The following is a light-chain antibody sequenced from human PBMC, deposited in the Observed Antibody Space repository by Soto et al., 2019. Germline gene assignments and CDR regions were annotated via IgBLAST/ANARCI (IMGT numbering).Light chain of an antibody. CDR1: QSVNSRY. CDR2: GAS. V-gene: IGKV3-20*01. J-gene: IGKJ4*01. Sequence: EIVLTQSPGILSLSPGERATLSCRASQSVNSRYLASYQQKPGQAPRLLISGASGRATGIPDRFSGSGSGTDFTLTISRLEPEDFAVYYCQQYDNLPLTFGGGTEVEIK. CDR3: QQYDNLPLT.